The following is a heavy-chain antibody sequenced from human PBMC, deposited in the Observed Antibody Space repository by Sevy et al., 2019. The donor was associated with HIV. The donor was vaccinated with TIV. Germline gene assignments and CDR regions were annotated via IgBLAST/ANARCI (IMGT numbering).Heavy chain of an antibody. CDR3: AREECSGPYCSGGSCYY. CDR2: INSDGSST. V-gene: IGHV3-74*01. J-gene: IGHJ4*02. D-gene: IGHD2-15*01. Sequence: GGSLRLSCAASGFTFSSYWMHWVRQAPGKGLVWVSRINSDGSSTSYADSVKDRFTISRDNAKNTLYLQMNSLRAEDTAVYYCAREECSGPYCSGGSCYYWGQGTLVTVSS. CDR1: GFTFSSYW.